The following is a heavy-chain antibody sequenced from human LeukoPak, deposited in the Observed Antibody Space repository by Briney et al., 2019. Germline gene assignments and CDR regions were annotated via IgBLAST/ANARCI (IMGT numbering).Heavy chain of an antibody. Sequence: GGSLRLSCAASGFTFSSYAMSWVRQAPGKGLEWVSSISSSSSYIYYADSVKGRFTISRDNAKNSLYLQMDRLRAEDTAVYYCARDLLGWELHYFDYWGQGTLVTVSS. V-gene: IGHV3-21*01. CDR3: ARDLLGWELHYFDY. D-gene: IGHD1-26*01. CDR1: GFTFSSYA. J-gene: IGHJ4*02. CDR2: ISSSSSYI.